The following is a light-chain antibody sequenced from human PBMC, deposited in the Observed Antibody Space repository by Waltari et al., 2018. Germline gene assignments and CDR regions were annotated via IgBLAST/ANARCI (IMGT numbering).Light chain of an antibody. CDR3: CAYTDRSTMG. V-gene: IGLV2-8*01. CDR2: EFT. J-gene: IGLJ3*02. CDR1: SRDVGAYNY. Sequence: SALTQPPSESGSPGQSVSISCTGTSRDVGAYNYVSWYQQHTGKAPRLMIYEFTKRPSAVPDRCSGSNSGNTASRTVSGLQTEDDADYYCCAYTDRSTMGFGAGTKLTVL.